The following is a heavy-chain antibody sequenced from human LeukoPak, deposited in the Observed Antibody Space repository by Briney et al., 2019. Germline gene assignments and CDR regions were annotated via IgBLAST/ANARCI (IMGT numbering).Heavy chain of an antibody. CDR3: ARNLWFGESSDAFDM. V-gene: IGHV3-21*04. CDR2: ISSSSSYI. D-gene: IGHD3-10*01. CDR1: GFTFSSYS. Sequence: SGGSLRLSCAASGFTFSSYSMNWGRQAPGKGLEWVSSISSSSSYIYYADSVKGRFTISRDNAKNSLYLQMNSLRAEDTAVYYCARNLWFGESSDAFDMWGQGTMVTVSS. J-gene: IGHJ3*02.